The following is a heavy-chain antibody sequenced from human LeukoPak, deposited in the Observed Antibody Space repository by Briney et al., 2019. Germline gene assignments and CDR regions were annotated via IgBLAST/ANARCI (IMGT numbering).Heavy chain of an antibody. Sequence: GGSLRLSCAASGFTFSSYSMNWVRQAPGKGLEWVSSISSSSSYIYYADSVKGRFTISRDNAKNSLSLQMNSLRAEDTAVYYCARGAEGIAATDSNFDYWGQGTLVTVSS. V-gene: IGHV3-21*01. CDR2: ISSSSSYI. J-gene: IGHJ4*02. D-gene: IGHD6-13*01. CDR1: GFTFSSYS. CDR3: ARGAEGIAATDSNFDY.